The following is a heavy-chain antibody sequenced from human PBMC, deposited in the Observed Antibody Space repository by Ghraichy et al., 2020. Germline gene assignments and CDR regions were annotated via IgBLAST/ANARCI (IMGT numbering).Heavy chain of an antibody. CDR2: IKQDGSEK. CDR1: GFTFSSYW. D-gene: IGHD1-26*01. V-gene: IGHV3-7*03. CDR3: ARDGGWELLSSKGLDY. Sequence: GGSLRLSCAASGFTFSSYWMSWVRQAPGKGLEWVANIKQDGSEKYYVDSVKGRFTISRDNAKNSLYLQMNSLRAEDTAVYYCARDGGWELLSSKGLDYWGQGTLVTVSS. J-gene: IGHJ4*02.